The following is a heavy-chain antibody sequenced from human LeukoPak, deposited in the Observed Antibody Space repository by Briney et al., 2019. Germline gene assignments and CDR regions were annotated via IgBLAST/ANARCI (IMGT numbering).Heavy chain of an antibody. V-gene: IGHV3-23*01. CDR2: ISGSGGST. CDR3: AKGSWLELAAFDI. D-gene: IGHD1-7*01. J-gene: IGHJ3*02. Sequence: GGSLRLSCAASGFTFSSYSMKWVRQAPGKGLEWVSAISGSGGSTYYADSVKGRFTISRDNSKNTLYLQMNSLRAEDTAVYYCAKGSWLELAAFDIWGQGTMVTVSS. CDR1: GFTFSSYS.